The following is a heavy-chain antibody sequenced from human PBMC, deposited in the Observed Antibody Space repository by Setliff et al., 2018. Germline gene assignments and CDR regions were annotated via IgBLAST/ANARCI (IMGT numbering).Heavy chain of an antibody. CDR3: VREGVDSRSSTDYRYDMDV. D-gene: IGHD3-22*01. CDR1: GSTFTSYG. V-gene: IGHV1-69*05. J-gene: IGHJ6*03. Sequence: ASVKVSCKASGSTFTSYGISWVRQAPGQGLEWMGGTIPMFGTTEYAQKFQGRLTMITDESTNTAFMQLSSLRSDDTAVYYCVREGVDSRSSTDYRYDMDVWGKGTTVTVSS. CDR2: TIPMFGTT.